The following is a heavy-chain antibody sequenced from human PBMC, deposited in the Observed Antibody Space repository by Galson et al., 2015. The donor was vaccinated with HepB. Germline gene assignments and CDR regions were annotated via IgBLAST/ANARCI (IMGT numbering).Heavy chain of an antibody. CDR1: GGSISSYY. CDR3: ARDDLYYYGMDV. V-gene: IGHV4-59*12. J-gene: IGHJ6*02. Sequence: LSLTCTVSGGSISSYYWSWIRQPPGKGLEWIGYIYYSGSTNYNPSLKSRVTISVDTSKNQFSLKLSSVTAADTAVYYCARDDLYYYGMDVWGQGTTVTVSS. CDR2: IYYSGST.